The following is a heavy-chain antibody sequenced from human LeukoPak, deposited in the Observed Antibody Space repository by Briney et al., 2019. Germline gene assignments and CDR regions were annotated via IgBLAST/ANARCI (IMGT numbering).Heavy chain of an antibody. CDR3: ARSSYGVVTAMPTAFDI. CDR1: GGSVSSGTYY. D-gene: IGHD2-21*02. V-gene: IGHV4-61*01. CDR2: IYYSGST. J-gene: IGHJ3*02. Sequence: SETLSLTCTVSGGSVSSGTYYWSWIRQPPGKRLEWIRYIYYSGSTSYNPSLQSRVTISVDTSKNQFSLKLSSVTAADTAVFYCARSSYGVVTAMPTAFDIWGQGTMVTVSS.